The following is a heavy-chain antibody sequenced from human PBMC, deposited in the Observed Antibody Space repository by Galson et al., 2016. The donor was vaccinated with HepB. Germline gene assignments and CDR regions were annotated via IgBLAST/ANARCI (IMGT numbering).Heavy chain of an antibody. CDR2: LSFDGINK. CDR3: AKDAYTWRWLLSFFPDY. V-gene: IGHV3-30*18. Sequence: SLRLSCAASGFTFSDYGNHWVRQAPGKGLEWVAVLSFDGINKYYADSVKGRFTISRDNSKNTVYLQMNSLRAEDTAVYYCAKDAYTWRWLLSFFPDYWGQGTLVTVSS. J-gene: IGHJ4*02. D-gene: IGHD5-24*01. CDR1: GFTFSDYG.